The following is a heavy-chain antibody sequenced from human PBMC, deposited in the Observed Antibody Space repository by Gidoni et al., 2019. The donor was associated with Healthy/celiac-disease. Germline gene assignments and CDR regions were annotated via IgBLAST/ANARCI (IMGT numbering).Heavy chain of an antibody. V-gene: IGHV3-23*01. D-gene: IGHD2-15*01. CDR1: GFTFSSYA. CDR2: ISGSGGST. CDR3: AKATNCSGGSCYSGSGFDY. J-gene: IGHJ4*02. Sequence: EVQLLESGGGLVQPGGSLRLSCAASGFTFSSYAMSWVRQAPGKGLEWVSAISGSGGSTYYADSVKGRFTISRDNSKNTLYLQMNSLRAEDTAVYYCAKATNCSGGSCYSGSGFDYWGQGTLVTVSS.